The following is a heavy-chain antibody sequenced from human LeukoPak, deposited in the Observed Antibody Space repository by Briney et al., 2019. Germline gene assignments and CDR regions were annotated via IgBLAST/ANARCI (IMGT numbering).Heavy chain of an antibody. CDR3: ARAGSGWSGDYYYYYGMDV. CDR1: GFTVSSNY. J-gene: IGHJ6*02. CDR2: IYSGGST. Sequence: RGSLRLSCAASGFTVSSNYMSWVRQAPGKGLEWVSVIYSGGSTYYADSVKGRFTISRDNSKNTLYLQMNSLRAEDTAVYYCARAGSGWSGDYYYYYGMDVWGQGTTVTVSS. D-gene: IGHD6-19*01. V-gene: IGHV3-66*01.